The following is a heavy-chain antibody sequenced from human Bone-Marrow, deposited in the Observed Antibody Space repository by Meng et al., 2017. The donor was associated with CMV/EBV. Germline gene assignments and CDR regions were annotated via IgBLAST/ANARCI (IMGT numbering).Heavy chain of an antibody. V-gene: IGHV1-2*06. CDR3: ARVGKKPAAVEKGHFDY. D-gene: IGHD2-2*01. CDR1: GYTFTDYY. Sequence: GESLKISCKASGYTFTDYYIHWVRQAPGQGHEWMGRINPNSGGTNYAQMFHGRITMTRDTSLTTAYMELSSLRSDDTAVYYCARVGKKPAAVEKGHFDYWGQGTLVTVSS. J-gene: IGHJ4*02. CDR2: INPNSGGT.